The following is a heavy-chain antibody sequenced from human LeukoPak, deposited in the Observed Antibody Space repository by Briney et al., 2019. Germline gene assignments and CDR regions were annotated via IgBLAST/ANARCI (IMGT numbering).Heavy chain of an antibody. V-gene: IGHV4-34*01. D-gene: IGHD2-15*01. Sequence: SETLSLTCAVYGGSFSGYYWSWIRQPPGKGLEWIGEINHSVSTNYNPSLKSQVTISIDTSKNQFSLKLSSVTDADTAVYYCARGNYSLDYWGQGTLVTVSS. CDR2: INHSVST. CDR1: GGSFSGYY. J-gene: IGHJ4*02. CDR3: ARGNYSLDY.